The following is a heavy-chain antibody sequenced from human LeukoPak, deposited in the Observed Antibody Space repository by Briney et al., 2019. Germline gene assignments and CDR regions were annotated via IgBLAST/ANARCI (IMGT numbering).Heavy chain of an antibody. Sequence: ASVKVSCKASGYTFTSYAMNWVRQAPGQGLEWIGWINTNTGNPTYAQGFTGRFVFSLDTSVSTAYLQISSLKAEDTAVYYCARQGRLIAAPPRNWFDPWGQGTLVTVSS. CDR3: ARQGRLIAAPPRNWFDP. V-gene: IGHV7-4-1*02. CDR1: GYTFTSYA. D-gene: IGHD6-6*01. CDR2: INTNTGNP. J-gene: IGHJ5*02.